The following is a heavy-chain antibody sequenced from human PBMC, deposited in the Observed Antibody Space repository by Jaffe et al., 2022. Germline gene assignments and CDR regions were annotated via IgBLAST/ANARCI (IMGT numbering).Heavy chain of an antibody. CDR3: ARDQELGWFDP. D-gene: IGHD6-13*01. J-gene: IGHJ5*02. V-gene: IGHV4-59*01. Sequence: QVQLQESGPGLVKPSETLSLTCTVSGGSISSYYWSWIRQPPGKGLEWIGYIYYSGSTNYNPSLKSRVTISVDTSKNQFSLKLSSVTAADTAVYYCARDQELGWFDPWGQGTLVTVSS. CDR2: IYYSGST. CDR1: GGSISSYY.